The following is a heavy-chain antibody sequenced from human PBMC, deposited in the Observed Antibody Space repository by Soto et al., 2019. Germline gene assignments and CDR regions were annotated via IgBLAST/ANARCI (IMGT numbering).Heavy chain of an antibody. Sequence: SVKVSCKASGGTFSSYTISWVRQAPGQGLEWMGRIIPILGIANYAQKFQGRVTITADKSTSTAYMELSSLRSEDTAVYYCARYKGDFCSGDYTGIGSGYYYYYMDVWGKGTTVTVSS. CDR3: ARYKGDFCSGDYTGIGSGYYYYYMDV. CDR1: GGTFSSYT. CDR2: IIPILGIA. V-gene: IGHV1-69*02. D-gene: IGHD3-3*01. J-gene: IGHJ6*03.